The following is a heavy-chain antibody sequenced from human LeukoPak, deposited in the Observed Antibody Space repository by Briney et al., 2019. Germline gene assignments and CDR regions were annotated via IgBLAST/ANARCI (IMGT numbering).Heavy chain of an antibody. V-gene: IGHV3-21*01. CDR1: GFTFSNYN. CDR2: ISSSRSHI. D-gene: IGHD3-10*01. CDR3: AKDRLLWSPSGPIDY. Sequence: GGSLRLSCVVSGFTFSNYNMNWVRQAPGKGLEWVSSISSSRSHIYYADSVKGRFTISRDNAKNSLYLQMNSLRAEDTAVYYCAKDRLLWSPSGPIDYWGQGTLVTVSS. J-gene: IGHJ4*02.